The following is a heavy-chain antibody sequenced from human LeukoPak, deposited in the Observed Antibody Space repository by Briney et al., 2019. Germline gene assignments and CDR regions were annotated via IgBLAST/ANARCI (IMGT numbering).Heavy chain of an antibody. CDR1: GYTFTGYY. CDR3: ARGTGTYYDFWSGYYTTPHRYYYYYMDV. CDR2: INPNSGGT. J-gene: IGHJ6*03. Sequence: ASVKVSCKASGYTFTGYYMHWVRQAPGQGLEWMGWINPNSGGTNYAQKFQGRVTMTRDTSISTAYMELSRLRSDDTAVYYCARGTGTYYDFWSGYYTTPHRYYYYYMDVWGKGTTVTVSS. V-gene: IGHV1-2*02. D-gene: IGHD3-3*01.